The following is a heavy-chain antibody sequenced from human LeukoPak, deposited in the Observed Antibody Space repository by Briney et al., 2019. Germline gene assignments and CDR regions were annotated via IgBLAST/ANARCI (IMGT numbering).Heavy chain of an antibody. J-gene: IGHJ6*02. CDR1: GFTVSSNY. CDR3: ARDPGIAAAGTYYYYAMDV. Sequence: GSLRLSCAASGFTVSSNYMSWVRQAPGKWLEWVSVIYSGGSTYYADSVKGRFTISRDNSKNTLYLQMNSLRAEDTAVYYCARDPGIAAAGTYYYYAMDVWGQGTTVTVSS. CDR2: IYSGGST. V-gene: IGHV3-53*01. D-gene: IGHD6-13*01.